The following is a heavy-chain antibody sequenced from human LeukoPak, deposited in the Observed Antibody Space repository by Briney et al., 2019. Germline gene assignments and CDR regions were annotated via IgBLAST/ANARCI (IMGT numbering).Heavy chain of an antibody. Sequence: SVKVSCKASGGTFSSYAISWVRQAPGQGLEWMGGIIPILGTANYAQKFQGRVTITADESTSTAYMELSSLRSEDTAVYYCARDRNLGITGNNWFDPWGQGTLVTVSS. CDR3: ARDRNLGITGNNWFDP. J-gene: IGHJ5*02. D-gene: IGHD1-20*01. V-gene: IGHV1-69*13. CDR2: IIPILGTA. CDR1: GGTFSSYA.